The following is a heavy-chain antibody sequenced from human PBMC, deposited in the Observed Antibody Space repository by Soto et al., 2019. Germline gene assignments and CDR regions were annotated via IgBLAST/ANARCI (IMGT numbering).Heavy chain of an antibody. CDR2: INAGNGNT. CDR1: GYTFTSYA. J-gene: IGHJ3*02. Sequence: QVQLVQSGAEVKKPGASVKVSCKASGYTFTSYAMHWVRQAPGQRLEWMGWINAGNGNTKYSQTFQGRVTITRDTSASTAYMEVSSLRSEDTAVYYCASRYVGDDAFDIWGQGTMVTVSS. CDR3: ASRYVGDDAFDI. D-gene: IGHD1-26*01. V-gene: IGHV1-3*01.